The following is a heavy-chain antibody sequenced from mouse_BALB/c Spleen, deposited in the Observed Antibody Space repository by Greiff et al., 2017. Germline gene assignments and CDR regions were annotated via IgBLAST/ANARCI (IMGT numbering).Heavy chain of an antibody. J-gene: IGHJ2*01. D-gene: IGHD2-4*01. CDR2: ISSGGSYT. CDR1: GFTFSSYT. V-gene: IGHV5-6-4*01. Sequence: EVQRVESGGGLVKPGGSLKLSCAASGFTFSSYTMSWVRQTPEKRLEWVATISSGGSYTYYPDSVKGRFTISRDNAKNTLYLQMSSLKSEDTAMYYCTRIYYDPYWGQGTTLTVSS. CDR3: TRIYYDPY.